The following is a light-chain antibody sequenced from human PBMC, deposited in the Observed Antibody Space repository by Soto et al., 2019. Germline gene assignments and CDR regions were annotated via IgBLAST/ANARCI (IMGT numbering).Light chain of an antibody. Sequence: DIQMTQSPSSLSASVGDRVTITCRASQSISSYLNWYQQKSGKVPKLLIYAASSLQSGVPSRFSGGGSGTDFTLTISSLQPEDFATYYCQQSYSTPLTFGGGTKVEIK. CDR2: AAS. CDR3: QQSYSTPLT. CDR1: QSISSY. V-gene: IGKV1-39*01. J-gene: IGKJ4*01.